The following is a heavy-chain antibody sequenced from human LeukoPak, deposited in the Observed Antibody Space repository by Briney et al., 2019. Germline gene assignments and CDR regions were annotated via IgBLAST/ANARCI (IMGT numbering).Heavy chain of an antibody. J-gene: IGHJ4*02. Sequence: PSQTLSLTCTVSGGSISSGSYYWSWIRQPAGKGLEWIGRIYTSGSTNYNPSLKSRVTISVDTSKNQFSLKLSSVTAADTAVYYCARDVNSRGTGDYWGQGTLVTVSS. CDR1: GGSISSGSYY. CDR2: IYTSGST. V-gene: IGHV4-61*02. D-gene: IGHD1-14*01. CDR3: ARDVNSRGTGDY.